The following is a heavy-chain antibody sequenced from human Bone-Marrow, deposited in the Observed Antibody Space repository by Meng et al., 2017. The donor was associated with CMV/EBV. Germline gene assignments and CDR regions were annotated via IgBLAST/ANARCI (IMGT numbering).Heavy chain of an antibody. V-gene: IGHV4-34*01. CDR2: INHSGST. J-gene: IGHJ3*02. CDR1: GGSFSGYY. D-gene: IGHD3-3*01. Sequence: SETLSLTCAVYGGSFSGYYWSWIRQPPGKGLEWIGEINHSGSTNYNPSLKSRVTISVDTSKNQFSLKLSSVTAADTAVYYCARDRAYDVWRSHDASDIWGQGTLVTVSS. CDR3: ARDRAYDVWRSHDASDI.